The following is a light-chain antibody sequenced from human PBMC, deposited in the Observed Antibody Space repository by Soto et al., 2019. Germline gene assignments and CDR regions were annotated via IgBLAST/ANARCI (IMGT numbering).Light chain of an antibody. Sequence: EIVMTQSAASLSVSPGERATLSCRASQSVSSNLAWYRQKPGQAPRLLIYGASTRATGIPARFSGSGSGTEFTLTISSLQSEDFAVYYCQQYNNWPWTFGQGTKVEIK. CDR3: QQYNNWPWT. CDR2: GAS. V-gene: IGKV3-15*01. CDR1: QSVSSN. J-gene: IGKJ1*01.